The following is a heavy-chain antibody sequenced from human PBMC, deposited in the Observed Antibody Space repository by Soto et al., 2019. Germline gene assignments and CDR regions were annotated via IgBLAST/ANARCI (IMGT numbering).Heavy chain of an antibody. CDR2: INHSGST. CDR1: GGSFSGYY. Sequence: QVQLQQWGAGLLKPSETLSLTCAVYGGSFSGYYWSWIRQPPGKGLEWIGEINHSGSTNYNPSLKRRVTISVDTSKNQFSLKLSSVTAADTAVYYCADFWSGYSVYWGQGTLVTVSA. J-gene: IGHJ4*02. CDR3: ADFWSGYSVY. D-gene: IGHD3-3*01. V-gene: IGHV4-34*01.